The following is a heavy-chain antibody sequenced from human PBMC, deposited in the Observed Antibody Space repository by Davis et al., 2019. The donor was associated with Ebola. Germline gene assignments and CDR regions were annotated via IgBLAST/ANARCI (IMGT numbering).Heavy chain of an antibody. CDR1: GGSFSGYY. CDR2: INHSGST. V-gene: IGHV4-34*01. Sequence: SETLSLTCDVYGGSFSGYYWSWIRQPPGKGLEWIGEINHSGSTYYNPSLKSRVTISVDRSKNQFSLKLSSVTAADTAVYYCARGRQMGWFDPWGQGTLVTVSS. D-gene: IGHD5-24*01. J-gene: IGHJ5*02. CDR3: ARGRQMGWFDP.